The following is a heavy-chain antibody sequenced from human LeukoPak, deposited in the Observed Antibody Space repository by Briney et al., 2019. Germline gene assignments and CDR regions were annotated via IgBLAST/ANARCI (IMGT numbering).Heavy chain of an antibody. CDR3: ARGRLEETTVTTTDDY. J-gene: IGHJ4*02. D-gene: IGHD4-17*01. CDR1: GGSFSGYY. Sequence: SETLSLTCAVYGGSFSGYYWSWNRQPPGKGLEWIGEINHSGSTNYNPSLKSRVTISVDTSKNQFSLKLSSVTAADTAVYYCARGRLEETTVTTTDDYWGQGTLVTVSS. V-gene: IGHV4-34*01. CDR2: INHSGST.